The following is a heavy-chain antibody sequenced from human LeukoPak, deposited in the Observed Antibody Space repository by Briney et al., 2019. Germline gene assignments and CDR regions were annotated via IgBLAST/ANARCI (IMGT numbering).Heavy chain of an antibody. CDR3: ARGATYAYYQDY. V-gene: IGHV3-74*01. D-gene: IGHD1-26*01. CDR2: IKYDASST. CDR1: GFSVSSNY. J-gene: IGHJ4*02. Sequence: GGSLRLSCAASGFSVSSNYMTWVRQAPGKGLVWVSRIKYDASSTSYADSVKGRFTISRDNAKNTLYLQMNSLRAEDTAVYYCARGATYAYYQDYWGQGTLVTVSS.